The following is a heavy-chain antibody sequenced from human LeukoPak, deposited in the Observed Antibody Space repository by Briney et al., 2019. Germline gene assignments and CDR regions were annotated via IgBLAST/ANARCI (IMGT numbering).Heavy chain of an antibody. CDR2: IKQDGSEK. CDR3: ARLPYSSGWHNWFDP. CDR1: GFTFSSYW. V-gene: IGHV3-7*01. D-gene: IGHD6-19*01. Sequence: GGSLRLSCAASGFTFSSYWMSWVRQAPGKGLEWVANIKQDGSEKYYVDSVKGRFTISRDNAKNSLYLQMNSLRAEDTAVYYCARLPYSSGWHNWFDPWGQGTLVTVSS. J-gene: IGHJ5*02.